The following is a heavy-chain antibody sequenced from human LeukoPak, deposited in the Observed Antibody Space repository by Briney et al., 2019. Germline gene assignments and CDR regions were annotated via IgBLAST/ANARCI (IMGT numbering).Heavy chain of an antibody. V-gene: IGHV7-4-1*02. CDR2: INTNTGNP. Sequence: GPSVKVSCKASGYTFTSYAMNWVRQAPGQGLEWMGWINTNTGNPTYAQGFTGRFVFSLDTSVSTAYLQISSLKAEDTAVYYCAREWYSSSAETDAFDIWGQGTMVTVSS. J-gene: IGHJ3*02. D-gene: IGHD6-13*01. CDR3: AREWYSSSAETDAFDI. CDR1: GYTFTSYA.